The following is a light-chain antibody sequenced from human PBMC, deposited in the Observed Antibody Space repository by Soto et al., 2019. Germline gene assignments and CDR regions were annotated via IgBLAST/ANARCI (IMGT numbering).Light chain of an antibody. Sequence: EIVLTQSPGTLSLPPGERATLSCRASQSFTTNFLAWYQQKPGQAPRLLVYGASSRAVGVPDRFSGSGSGTDFTLTINRLEPEDFAVYYCQQFGSSIPHTFGQGTKLEIK. J-gene: IGKJ2*01. V-gene: IGKV3-20*01. CDR3: QQFGSSIPHT. CDR2: GAS. CDR1: QSFTTNF.